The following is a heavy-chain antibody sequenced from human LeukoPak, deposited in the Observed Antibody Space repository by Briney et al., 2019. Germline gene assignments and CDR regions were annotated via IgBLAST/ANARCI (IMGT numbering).Heavy chain of an antibody. D-gene: IGHD6-13*01. V-gene: IGHV3-66*01. CDR2: TYSDGST. CDR3: ASDSEQQVDAPDV. Sequence: GGSLTLSCAASGFTVSSNFWTCVRRAPGKGLEWVSITYSDGSTYYADSVKGRFTISRDSSNNTVYLQMNSLRAEDTALYYCASDSEQQVDAPDVCSQATTATVSS. CDR1: GFTVSSNF. J-gene: IGHJ6*02.